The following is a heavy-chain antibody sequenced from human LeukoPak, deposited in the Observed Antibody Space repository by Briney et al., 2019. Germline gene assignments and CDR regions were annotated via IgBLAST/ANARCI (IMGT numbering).Heavy chain of an antibody. D-gene: IGHD3-3*02. Sequence: SETLPLTCTVSGGSISSSSYYWGWLRQPPGKGLEWIGSIYYSGSTYYNPSLKSRVTISVDTSKNQFSLKLSSVTAADTAVYYCAREGRTRRIYYWGQGTLITVSS. CDR2: IYYSGST. CDR1: GGSISSSSYY. V-gene: IGHV4-39*07. J-gene: IGHJ4*02. CDR3: AREGRTRRIYY.